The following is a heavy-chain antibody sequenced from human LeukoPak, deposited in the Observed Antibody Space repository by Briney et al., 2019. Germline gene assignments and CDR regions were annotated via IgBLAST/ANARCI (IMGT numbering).Heavy chain of an antibody. CDR3: ARDPVGDHRYGIDV. CDR2: IIPILGIA. V-gene: IGHV1-69*04. D-gene: IGHD4-17*01. Sequence: SVRVSCKASGGTFSSYAISWVRQAPGQGLEWMGRIIPILGIANYAQKFQGRVTITADKSTSTAYMELSSLRSEDTAVYYCARDPVGDHRYGIDVWGQGTTVTVSS. J-gene: IGHJ6*02. CDR1: GGTFSSYA.